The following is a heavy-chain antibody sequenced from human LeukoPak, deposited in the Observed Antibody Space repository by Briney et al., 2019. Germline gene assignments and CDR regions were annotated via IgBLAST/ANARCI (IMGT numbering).Heavy chain of an antibody. CDR2: IKFYGSEK. V-gene: IGHV3-7*02. D-gene: IGHD1-20*01. CDR3: AYRNNLQY. J-gene: IGHJ4*02. Sequence: TGGSLRFSCAASGVSFDGHWVNWVRQTPGKGLEWVANIKFYGSEKYYVDSVKGRFTISRDNAKNSLHLQMNDLRAEDTAIYYCAYRNNLQYWGRGILVTVSS. CDR1: GVSFDGHW.